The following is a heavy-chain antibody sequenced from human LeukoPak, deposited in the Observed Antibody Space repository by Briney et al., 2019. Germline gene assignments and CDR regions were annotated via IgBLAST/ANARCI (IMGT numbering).Heavy chain of an antibody. CDR2: MKEDGNEK. D-gene: IGHD6-19*01. J-gene: IGHJ3*02. Sequence: GGSLRLSCAASGFSFSSYTMTWVRQAPGKGLEWVAQMKEDGNEKYYVDSVKGRFTISRDNAKNSLYLQMSSLRAEDTAVYYCARSGVQWQWLLTYDAFDIWGQGTMVTVSS. V-gene: IGHV3-7*01. CDR3: ARSGVQWQWLLTYDAFDI. CDR1: GFSFSSYT.